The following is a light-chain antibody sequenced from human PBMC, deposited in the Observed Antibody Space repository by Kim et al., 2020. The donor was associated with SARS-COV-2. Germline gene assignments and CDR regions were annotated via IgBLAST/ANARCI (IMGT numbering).Light chain of an antibody. CDR2: DNY. Sequence: GKRDTISCSCSTANSGTKAVSWYRQCPGTAPRLLIYDNYQRPSGVPARFSGSKSGTAASLAISGLQSEDEAEYYCATWHDTLNGWVFGGGTQLTVL. CDR1: TANSGTKA. J-gene: IGLJ3*02. V-gene: IGLV1-44*01. CDR3: ATWHDTLNGWV.